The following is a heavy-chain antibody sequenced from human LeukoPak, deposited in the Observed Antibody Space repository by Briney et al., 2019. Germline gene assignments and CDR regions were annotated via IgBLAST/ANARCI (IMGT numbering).Heavy chain of an antibody. CDR1: GFTFSSYA. D-gene: IGHD5-18*01. J-gene: IGHJ4*02. V-gene: IGHV3-23*01. CDR2: ITGSGGNT. CDR3: AKHPHTAMVTSSFDY. Sequence: GGSLRLSCAASGFTFSSYAMSWVRQAPGKGLEWVSDITGSGGNTYYADSVKGRFTISRDNSKNTLYLQMNSLRAEDTAVYYCAKHPHTAMVTSSFDYWGQGTLVTVSS.